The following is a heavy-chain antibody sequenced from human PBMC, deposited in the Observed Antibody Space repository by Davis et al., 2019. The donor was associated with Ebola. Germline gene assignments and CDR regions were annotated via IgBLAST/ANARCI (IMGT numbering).Heavy chain of an antibody. CDR2: ISYDGSNK. D-gene: IGHD2-15*01. CDR3: AKRHRGYCSGGSCPYYYYYGMDV. Sequence: PGGSLRLSCAASGFTFSSYGMHWVRQAPGKGLEWVAVISYDGSNKYYADSVKGRFTISRDNSKNTLYLQMNSLRAEDTAVYYCAKRHRGYCSGGSCPYYYYYGMDVWGKGTTVTVSS. J-gene: IGHJ6*04. CDR1: GFTFSSYG. V-gene: IGHV3-30*18.